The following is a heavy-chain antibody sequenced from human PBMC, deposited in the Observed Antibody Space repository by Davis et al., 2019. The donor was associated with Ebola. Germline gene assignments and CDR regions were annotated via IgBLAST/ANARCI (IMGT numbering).Heavy chain of an antibody. CDR3: AKTGDYDSAFDI. CDR1: GLTFSAYW. Sequence: GESLKISCAASGLTFSAYWMNWVRQAPGRGLEWLTNIRQDGSAKSYVDSVRGRFAISRDNAKNSLYLQMDSLRAEDTAIYYCAKTGDYDSAFDIWGLGTVVTVSS. CDR2: IRQDGSAK. J-gene: IGHJ3*02. V-gene: IGHV3-7*03. D-gene: IGHD4-17*01.